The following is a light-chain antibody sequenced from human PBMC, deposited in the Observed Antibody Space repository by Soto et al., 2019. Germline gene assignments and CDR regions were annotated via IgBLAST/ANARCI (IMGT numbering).Light chain of an antibody. Sequence: EIVLTRSPGTLSLSPGDRATLSVRASQSVTSNLAWYQQKPGQAPRLLMYGVSTRATGIPARFGGSGSATEFTLTISSLQSEDFAVYYCQQYSQWPLTFGGGTKVDIK. CDR2: GVS. CDR3: QQYSQWPLT. J-gene: IGKJ4*01. CDR1: QSVTSN. V-gene: IGKV3-15*01.